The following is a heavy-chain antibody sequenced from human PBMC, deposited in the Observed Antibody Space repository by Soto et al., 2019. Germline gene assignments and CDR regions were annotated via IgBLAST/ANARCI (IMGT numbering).Heavy chain of an antibody. Sequence: QVQLVESGGGVVQPGRSLRLSCAASGFTFSSYAMHWVRQAPGKGLEWVAVISYDGSNKYYADSVKGRFTISRDNSKTTLYLQMNSLIAEDTAVYYCARDQIAAAGTSFVVYYYYGMDVWGQGTTVTVSS. J-gene: IGHJ6*02. CDR2: ISYDGSNK. D-gene: IGHD6-13*01. CDR1: GFTFSSYA. V-gene: IGHV3-30-3*01. CDR3: ARDQIAAAGTSFVVYYYYGMDV.